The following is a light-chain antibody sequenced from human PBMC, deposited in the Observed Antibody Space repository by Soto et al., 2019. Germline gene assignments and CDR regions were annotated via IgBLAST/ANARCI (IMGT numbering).Light chain of an antibody. V-gene: IGKV3-15*01. J-gene: IGKJ5*01. CDR3: QQYNNWPIT. CDR1: QSVSTN. CDR2: GSS. Sequence: MTQSPSSLPVSQGERVTLSCRASQSVSTNLAWYQQKPGQSPRLLIYGSSPRATGIPARFSGSGSGTEFTLTISSLQSEDSAVYYCQQYNNWPITFGQGTRLEIK.